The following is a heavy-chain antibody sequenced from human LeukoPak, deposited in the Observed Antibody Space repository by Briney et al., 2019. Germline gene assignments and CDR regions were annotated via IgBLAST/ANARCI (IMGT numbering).Heavy chain of an antibody. J-gene: IGHJ2*01. D-gene: IGHD4-17*01. V-gene: IGHV1-8*01. CDR3: ARATVTTKNWYFDL. CDR1: GYTFTSFD. Sequence: GSSVTVSFKSSGYTFTSFDINWVRQPTGQGLERMGWMNQDSGHTGYAQKVEGRVTMTRNTSISTAYMALSSLRSEDTAVDYCARATVTTKNWYFDLWGRGTLVTVSS. CDR2: MNQDSGHT.